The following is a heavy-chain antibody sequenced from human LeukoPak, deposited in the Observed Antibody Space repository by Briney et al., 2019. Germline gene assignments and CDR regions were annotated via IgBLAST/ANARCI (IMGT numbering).Heavy chain of an antibody. CDR2: TAANNDHT. J-gene: IGHJ3*01. CDR1: GYRVSSFA. D-gene: IGHD1-14*01. CDR3: ARDKPGWGAFDV. Sequence: ASVKVSCKASGYRVSSFAIIWVRQAPGQGLECLGWTAANNDHTHYALNVQGRVTMTTDTSTGTAYMELRNLRSDDTAVYFCARDKPGWGAFDVWGQGTVVTVSS. V-gene: IGHV1-18*01.